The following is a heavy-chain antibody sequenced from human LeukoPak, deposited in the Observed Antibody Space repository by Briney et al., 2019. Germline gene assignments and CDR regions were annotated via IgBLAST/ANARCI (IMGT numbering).Heavy chain of an antibody. Sequence: AGGSLRLSCAASGFTFSSYAMSWVRQAPGMGLEWVSAISGSGGSTYYADSVKGRFTISRDNSKNTLYLQMNSLRAEDTAVYYCAKSPSLRRTTYFDYWGQGTLVTVSS. CDR3: AKSPSLRRTTYFDY. CDR1: GFTFSSYA. D-gene: IGHD4-17*01. J-gene: IGHJ4*02. CDR2: ISGSGGST. V-gene: IGHV3-23*01.